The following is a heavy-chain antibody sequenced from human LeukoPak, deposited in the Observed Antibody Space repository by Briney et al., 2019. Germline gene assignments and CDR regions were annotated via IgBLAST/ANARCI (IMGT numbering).Heavy chain of an antibody. V-gene: IGHV3-23*01. CDR3: TNGTIWLPFDY. CDR2: SRGSGGIT. D-gene: IGHD5-18*01. CDR1: GFTFSTHA. Sequence: GGSLRLSCAPSGFTFSTHAMSWVRQAPGKGLEGVSTSRGSGGITYYADSVKGRFTISRDNSKNTLYLQRNSLRAEDTAVYYCTNGTIWLPFDYWGQGTLVTVSS. J-gene: IGHJ4*02.